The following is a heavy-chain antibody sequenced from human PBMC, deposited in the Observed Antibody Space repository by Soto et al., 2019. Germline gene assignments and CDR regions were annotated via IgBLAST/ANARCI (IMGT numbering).Heavy chain of an antibody. D-gene: IGHD5-12*01. J-gene: IGHJ4*02. CDR3: AREGYGEFDY. V-gene: IGHV3-33*01. CDR1: GFTFSSYG. CDR2: IYYDGSNK. Sequence: QVQVVESGGGVVQPGRSLRLSCAASGFTFSSYGMHWVRQAPGKGLEWVAVIYYDGSNKYYADSVKGRFTISRDNSKNKMYLQMNSLRAEDTAVYYCAREGYGEFDYWGQGTLVTVSS.